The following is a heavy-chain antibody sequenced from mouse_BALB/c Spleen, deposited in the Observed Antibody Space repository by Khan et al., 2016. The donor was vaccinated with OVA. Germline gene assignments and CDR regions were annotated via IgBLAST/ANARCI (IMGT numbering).Heavy chain of an antibody. CDR2: IRSKSNNYAT. D-gene: IGHD1-2*01. V-gene: IGHV10S3*01. Sequence: EVQLVETGGGLVQPKGSLKLSCAASGFTFNTNAMNWVRQAPGKGLEWVARIRSKSNNYATYYPDSVKDRITISRDDSQSMLYLQMNNVKTEDTAMYYCVRGNYGSWYLDVWGAGTTVTVSS. J-gene: IGHJ1*01. CDR1: GFTFNTNA. CDR3: VRGNYGSWYLDV.